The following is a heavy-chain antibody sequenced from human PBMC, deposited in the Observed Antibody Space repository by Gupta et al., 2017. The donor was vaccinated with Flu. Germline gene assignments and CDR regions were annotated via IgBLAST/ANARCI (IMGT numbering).Heavy chain of an antibody. Sequence: EVQLVESGGGLVQPGGSLRLSCAASGFTFSSYDMHWVRQATGKGLEWVSAIGTAGDTYYPGSVKGRFTISRENAKNSLYLQMNSLRAGDTAVYYCARGYRGSGILDYWGQGTLVTVSS. J-gene: IGHJ4*02. D-gene: IGHD3-10*01. V-gene: IGHV3-13*04. CDR3: ARGYRGSGILDY. CDR1: GFTFSSYD. CDR2: IGTAGDT.